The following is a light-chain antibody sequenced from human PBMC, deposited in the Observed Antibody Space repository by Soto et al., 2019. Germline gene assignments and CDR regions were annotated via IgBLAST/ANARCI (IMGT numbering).Light chain of an antibody. Sequence: DIQMTQSPSTLAASVGDTVTMTCRSSSKWLAWYQKKPGKAPKLLIYDVSNLERGVPPRFSGSTSGAESTLTITGLQPDDLGTYYCQHTPDSTFGQGTKVEIK. CDR2: DVS. CDR3: QHTPDST. CDR1: SSSKW. V-gene: IGKV1-5*01. J-gene: IGKJ2*01.